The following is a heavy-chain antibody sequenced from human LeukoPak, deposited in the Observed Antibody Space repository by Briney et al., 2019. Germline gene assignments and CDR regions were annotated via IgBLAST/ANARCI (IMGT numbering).Heavy chain of an antibody. D-gene: IGHD3-10*01. CDR3: AKDAGPGSYYPTGDEY. CDR2: ISDSGGRT. Sequence: GGSLRLSCAASGFTFSNYAMTWVRQAPEKGLKWVSSISDSGGRTHYEDSVKGRFTISRDNSKNTLYLQMNSLRAEDTAVYYCAKDAGPGSYYPTGDEYWGQGSLVTVSS. V-gene: IGHV3-23*01. J-gene: IGHJ4*02. CDR1: GFTFSNYA.